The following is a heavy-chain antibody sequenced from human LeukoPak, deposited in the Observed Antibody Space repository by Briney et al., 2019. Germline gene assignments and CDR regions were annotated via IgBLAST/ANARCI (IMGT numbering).Heavy chain of an antibody. V-gene: IGHV4-4*02. J-gene: IGHJ4*02. CDR3: ARSSGQLGYFDY. CDR2: VNFQGST. D-gene: IGHD6-13*01. CDR1: GGSITSTNY. Sequence: SETLSLTCGVSGGSITSTNYWTWVRPPRGKGLEWIGEVNFQGSTNYNPSLMGRVAISVDMSENHISLQLTSVTAADTAVYYCARSSGQLGYFDYWGQGTLVTVSS.